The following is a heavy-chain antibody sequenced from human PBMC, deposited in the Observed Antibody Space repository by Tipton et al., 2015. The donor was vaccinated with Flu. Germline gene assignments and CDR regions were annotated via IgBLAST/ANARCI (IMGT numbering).Heavy chain of an antibody. J-gene: IGHJ3*01. CDR3: ARDKGGGTYTFDV. V-gene: IGHV1-46*01. Sequence: QSGPEVKKPGASVKVSCKASGYTFTSYNMHWVRQAPGQGLEWMGIIYPAGGGISYAQKFQGRVIMTRDKSTGTVHMELSSLRFDDTAMYYCARDKGGGTYTFDVWGQGTMVTVSS. D-gene: IGHD1-1*01. CDR2: IYPAGGGI. CDR1: GYTFTSYN.